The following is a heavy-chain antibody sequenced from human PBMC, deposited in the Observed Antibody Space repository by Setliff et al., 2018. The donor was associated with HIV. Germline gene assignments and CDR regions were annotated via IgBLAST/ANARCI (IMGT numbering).Heavy chain of an antibody. CDR2: INSDNGNT. CDR1: GYTLSTYA. V-gene: IGHV1-3*01. J-gene: IGHJ5*02. Sequence: ASVKVSCKASGYTLSTYALYWVRQAPGQRLEWMGWINSDNGNTKFSPKFQGRLTITADTTASTAYMVLSSLTPEDTAVYYCARGGAREYQLLYNYFDPWGQGTLVTVSS. CDR3: ARGGAREYQLLYNYFDP. D-gene: IGHD2-2*01.